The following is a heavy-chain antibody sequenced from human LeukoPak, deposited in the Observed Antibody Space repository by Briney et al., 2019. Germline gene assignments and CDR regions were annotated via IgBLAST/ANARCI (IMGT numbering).Heavy chain of an antibody. J-gene: IGHJ4*02. CDR1: GYTLTELS. D-gene: IGHD1-1*01. CDR3: ATDPYNWNDLRRY. V-gene: IGHV1-24*01. Sequence: ASVKVSCKVSGYTLTELSMHWVRQAPGKGLEWMGGFDPEDGETIYAQKFQGRVTVTEDTSTDTAYMELSSLRSEDTAVYYCATDPYNWNDLRRYWGQGTLVTVSS. CDR2: FDPEDGET.